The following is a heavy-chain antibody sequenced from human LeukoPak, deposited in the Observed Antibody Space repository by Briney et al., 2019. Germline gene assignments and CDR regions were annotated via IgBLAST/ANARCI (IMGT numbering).Heavy chain of an antibody. D-gene: IGHD5-18*01. V-gene: IGHV3-30*18. J-gene: IGHJ4*02. CDR2: ISHDGTVQ. CDR3: AKEGTAMASSYFDY. Sequence: GGSLSLSCAASGFPFSSYGMRWVRPAPGKGLEWVAVISHDGTVQHYADSVKGRFTISRDNSDNTLYLQMSSLRDEDTAMYYCAKEGTAMASSYFDYWGQGTLITVSS. CDR1: GFPFSSYG.